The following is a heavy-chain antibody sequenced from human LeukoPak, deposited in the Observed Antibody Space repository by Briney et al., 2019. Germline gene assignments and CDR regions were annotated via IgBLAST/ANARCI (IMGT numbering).Heavy chain of an antibody. CDR2: IYYGGNT. Sequence: PSETLSLTCTVSGGSISSNNYYWGWSRQPPGKGLEWIGSIYYGGNTYYNPSLKSRVTISIDTSKNQFSLRLSSVTAADTAVYYCARAYSGYSTYYYYYMDVWGKGTTVTISS. CDR3: ARAYSGYSTYYYYYMDV. D-gene: IGHD5-12*01. CDR1: GGSISSNNYY. J-gene: IGHJ6*03. V-gene: IGHV4-39*07.